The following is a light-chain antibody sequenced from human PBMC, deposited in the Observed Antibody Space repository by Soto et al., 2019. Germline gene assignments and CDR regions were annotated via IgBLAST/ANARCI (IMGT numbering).Light chain of an antibody. CDR2: LNSDGSH. V-gene: IGLV4-69*01. Sequence: QPVLTQSPSASASLGASVKLTCTLSSGYSNYAIAWHQQQPEKGPRYLMKLNSDGSHSKGDGIPDRFSGSSSGAERYLTISSLQSEDEADYYCQTWGTGIQVFGTGTKLTVL. CDR3: QTWGTGIQV. J-gene: IGLJ1*01. CDR1: SGYSNYA.